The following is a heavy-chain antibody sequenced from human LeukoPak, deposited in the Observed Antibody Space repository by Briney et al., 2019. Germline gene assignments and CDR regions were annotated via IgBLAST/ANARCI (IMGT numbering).Heavy chain of an antibody. J-gene: IGHJ4*02. Sequence: GGSLRLSCAASGFTVSSNYMSWVRQAPGKGLEWVSVIYSGGSTYYADSVKGRFTISRDNSKNTLYLQMNSLRAEDTAVYYCARDQSLGSSGYYSLNFDYWGQGTLVTVSS. CDR3: ARDQSLGSSGYYSLNFDY. CDR2: IYSGGST. CDR1: GFTVSSNY. V-gene: IGHV3-53*05. D-gene: IGHD3-22*01.